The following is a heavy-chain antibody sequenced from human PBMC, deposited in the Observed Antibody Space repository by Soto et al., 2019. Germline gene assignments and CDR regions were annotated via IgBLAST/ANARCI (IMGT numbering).Heavy chain of an antibody. CDR2: ISGSGGST. Sequence: GGSLRISCAASGFTFSSYAMSWVRQAPGKGLEWVSAISGSGGSTYYADSVKGRFTISRDNSKSTLYLQMNSLRAEDTAVYYCAKLPYGDYRYYWGQGTLVTVSS. CDR1: GFTFSSYA. V-gene: IGHV3-23*01. D-gene: IGHD4-17*01. J-gene: IGHJ4*02. CDR3: AKLPYGDYRYY.